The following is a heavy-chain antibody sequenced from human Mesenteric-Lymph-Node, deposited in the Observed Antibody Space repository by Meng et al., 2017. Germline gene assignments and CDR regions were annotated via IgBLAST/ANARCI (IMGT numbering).Heavy chain of an antibody. J-gene: IGHJ5*02. CDR1: GFTFSSYA. V-gene: IGHV3-30*07. Sequence: GESLKISCAASGFTFSSYAMHWVRQAPGRELEWVAVISFDGSNLLSDSVRGRFSISRDNSKNTLDLQMDSLRADDTAVYYWANTYCTGDGCDRNSETWGQGTLVTVSS. CDR2: ISFDGSNL. CDR3: ANTYCTGDGCDRNSET. D-gene: IGHD2-8*02.